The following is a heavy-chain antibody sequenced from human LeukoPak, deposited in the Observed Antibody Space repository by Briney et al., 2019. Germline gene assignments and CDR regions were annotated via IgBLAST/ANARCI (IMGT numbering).Heavy chain of an antibody. J-gene: IGHJ4*02. D-gene: IGHD2-15*01. V-gene: IGHV3-48*03. CDR1: GFTFSSYE. CDR3: VRSVVAATETFDY. Sequence: GGSLRLTCAASGFTFSSYEMNWVRQAPGKGLEWVSYISSSGSTIFYADSVKGRSTISRDNAKNSLYLQMSSLRAEDTAVYYCVRSVVAATETFDYWGQGTLVTVSS. CDR2: ISSSGSTI.